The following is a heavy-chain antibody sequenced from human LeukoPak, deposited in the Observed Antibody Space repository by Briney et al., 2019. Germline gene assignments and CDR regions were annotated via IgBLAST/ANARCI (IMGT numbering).Heavy chain of an antibody. D-gene: IGHD2-8*01. Sequence: ASVKVSCKAPGYTFTTYYIHWVRQAPGQGLEWMGIIDPSGGSTTYPQRFQGRVTMTRDTSTTTVYMELSSLRSEDTAMYYCARSIAGSMSTAYYSMDVWGQGTTVTVSS. CDR2: IDPSGGST. V-gene: IGHV1-46*01. J-gene: IGHJ6*02. CDR3: ARSIAGSMSTAYYSMDV. CDR1: GYTFTTYY.